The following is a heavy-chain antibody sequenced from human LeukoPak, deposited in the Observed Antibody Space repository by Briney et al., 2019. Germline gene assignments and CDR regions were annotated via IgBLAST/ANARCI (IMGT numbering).Heavy chain of an antibody. J-gene: IGHJ4*02. V-gene: IGHV1-8*01. D-gene: IGHD6-13*01. CDR2: MNPNSGNT. CDR3: AREEYSSSWWLGSPSFDY. CDR1: GYTFTSYD. Sequence: ASVKVSCKASGYTFTSYDINWVRQATGQGLEWMGWMNPNSGNTGYAQKFQGRVTMTRNTSISTAYMELSSLRSEDTAVYYCAREEYSSSWWLGSPSFDYWGQGTLVTVSS.